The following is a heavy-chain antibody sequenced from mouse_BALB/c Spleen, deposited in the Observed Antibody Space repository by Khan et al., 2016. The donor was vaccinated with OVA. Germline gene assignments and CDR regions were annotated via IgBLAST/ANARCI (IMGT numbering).Heavy chain of an antibody. CDR3: ARSVTITTVVATDFDY. D-gene: IGHD1-1*01. Sequence: EVQLQESGPGPVNPSQSLSLTCTVTGYSITSDYAWNWIRQFPGNKLEWMGYISYSGRTSYNPSLKSRISITRDTSKNQVFLQLNSVTTEDTSSDVCARSVTITTVVATDFDYWGQGTTVTVSS. J-gene: IGHJ2*01. V-gene: IGHV3-2*02. CDR2: ISYSGRT. CDR1: GYSITSDYA.